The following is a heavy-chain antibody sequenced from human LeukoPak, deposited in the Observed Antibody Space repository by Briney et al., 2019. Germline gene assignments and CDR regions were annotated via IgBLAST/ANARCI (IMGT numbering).Heavy chain of an antibody. CDR3: ARRLVRGVIIIEFDC. V-gene: IGHV4-39*01. CDR1: GGSISSDNSY. CDR2: VYYSGIT. Sequence: SETLSLTCTVSGGSISSDNSYWGWIRQPPGKGLEWIGTVYYSGITYYNPSLKSRVTISVDTSKNQFSLKLSSVTAADTAVYYCARRLVRGVIIIEFDCWGQGTLVTVSS. J-gene: IGHJ4*02. D-gene: IGHD3-10*01.